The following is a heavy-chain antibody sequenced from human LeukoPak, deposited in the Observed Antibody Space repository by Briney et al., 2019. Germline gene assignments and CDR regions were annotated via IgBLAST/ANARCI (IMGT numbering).Heavy chain of an antibody. CDR1: GFTFSSYG. CDR2: ISYDGSNK. V-gene: IGHV3-30*18. J-gene: IGHJ6*02. CDR3: AKAKSIAYCGGDCYWYYYGMDV. D-gene: IGHD2-21*02. Sequence: GGSLRLSCAASGFTFSSYGMHWVRQAPGKGLEWVAVISYDGSNKYYADSVKGRFTISRDNSKNTLYLQMNSLRAEDTAVYYCAKAKSIAYCGGDCYWYYYGMDVWGQGTTVTVSS.